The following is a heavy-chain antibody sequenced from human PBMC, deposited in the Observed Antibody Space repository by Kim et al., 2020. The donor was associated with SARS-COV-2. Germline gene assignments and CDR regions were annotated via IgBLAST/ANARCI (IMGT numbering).Heavy chain of an antibody. Sequence: SETLSLTCTVSGGSISSSSYYWGWIRQPPGKGLEWIGSIYYSGSTYYNPSLKSRVTISVDTSKNQFSLKLSSVTAADTAVYYCARHVRSLIAVAGTKGFDYWGQGTLVTLSS. CDR3: ARHVRSLIAVAGTKGFDY. V-gene: IGHV4-39*01. CDR1: GGSISSSSYY. J-gene: IGHJ4*02. CDR2: IYYSGST. D-gene: IGHD6-19*01.